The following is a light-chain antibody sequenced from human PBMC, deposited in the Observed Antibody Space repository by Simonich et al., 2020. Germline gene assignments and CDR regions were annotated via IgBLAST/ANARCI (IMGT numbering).Light chain of an antibody. CDR1: QGISSA. Sequence: AIQLTQSPSFLSASVGDRVTITCRASQGISSALAWYQQKPGKAPKLLIYDASSLESGVPSRFSGSGSGTDFTLTISSLQPEDFATYYCQQFNNYPLLTFGGGTKVEIK. V-gene: IGKV1D-13*01. CDR3: QQFNNYPLLT. CDR2: DAS. J-gene: IGKJ4*01.